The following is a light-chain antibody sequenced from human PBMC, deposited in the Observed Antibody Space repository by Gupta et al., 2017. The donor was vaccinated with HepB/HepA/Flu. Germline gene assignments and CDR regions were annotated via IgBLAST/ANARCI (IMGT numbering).Light chain of an antibody. J-gene: IGLJ1*01. CDR2: EVS. CDR3: GSYAGSSTYA. Sequence: QSALTHPASVSGSPGQSTTISCTGTSSDSGMYNLVSWDQQHPGKAPKLMIYEVSKRPSGVSNRFSGSKSGNTASLTISGLQAEDEADYYSGSYAGSSTYAFGTGTKVTVL. V-gene: IGLV2-23*02. CDR1: SSDSGMYNL.